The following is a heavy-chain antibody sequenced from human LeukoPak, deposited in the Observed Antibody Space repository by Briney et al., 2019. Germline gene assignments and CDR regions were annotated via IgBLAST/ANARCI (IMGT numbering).Heavy chain of an antibody. D-gene: IGHD6-13*01. V-gene: IGHV1-8*01. CDR1: GYTFTSYD. J-gene: IGHJ5*02. Sequence: GASVKVSYKASGYTFTSYDINWVRQATGQGLGWMGWMNPNSGNTDYAQKFQGRVTMTRNTSISTAYMELSSLRSEDTAVYYCARGRRMGAAGTFDPWGQGTLVTVSS. CDR3: ARGRRMGAAGTFDP. CDR2: MNPNSGNT.